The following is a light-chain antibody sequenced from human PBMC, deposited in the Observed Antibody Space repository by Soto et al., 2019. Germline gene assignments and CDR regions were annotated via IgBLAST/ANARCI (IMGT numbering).Light chain of an antibody. CDR2: EVS. CDR1: SSDVGSYNL. CDR3: CSYAGSSVG. V-gene: IGLV2-23*02. Sequence: QSALTQPASVSGSPGQSITISCTGTSSDVGSYNLVSWYQQHPGKAPKLMIYEVSKRLSGVSNRFSGSKSGNTASLTISGLQAEEEADYYCCSYAGSSVGFGGGTKLTVL. J-gene: IGLJ2*01.